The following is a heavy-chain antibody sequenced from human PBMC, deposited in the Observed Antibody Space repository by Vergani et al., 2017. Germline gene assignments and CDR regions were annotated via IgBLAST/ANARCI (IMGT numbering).Heavy chain of an antibody. D-gene: IGHD5-24*01. J-gene: IGHJ4*02. CDR1: NVSLTSDYNY. V-gene: IGHV4-30-4*01. Sequence: QVQESGPGLVKPSQTLSLICTVSNVSLTSDYNYWSWIRKAPGKGLEWLGFIYNSGTSHYNPSLKSGVAISVDMSKNELSLKLYSVTAAHXAVYYCARGVALRDGYSVYFDHWGQGALVTVSS. CDR2: IYNSGTS. CDR3: ARGVALRDGYSVYFDH.